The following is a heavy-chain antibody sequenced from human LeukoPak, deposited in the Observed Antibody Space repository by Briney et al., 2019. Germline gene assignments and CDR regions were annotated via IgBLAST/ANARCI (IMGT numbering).Heavy chain of an antibody. Sequence: ASVKVSCKASGYTFTSYDINWVRQATGQGLEWMGWMNPNSGNTGYAQKFQGRVTMTRNTSISTAYMELSSLRSEDTAVYYCAGGLIAARHYYYYYMDVWGKGTTVTVSS. CDR3: AGGLIAARHYYYYYMDV. D-gene: IGHD6-6*01. CDR2: MNPNSGNT. CDR1: GYTFTSYD. V-gene: IGHV1-8*01. J-gene: IGHJ6*03.